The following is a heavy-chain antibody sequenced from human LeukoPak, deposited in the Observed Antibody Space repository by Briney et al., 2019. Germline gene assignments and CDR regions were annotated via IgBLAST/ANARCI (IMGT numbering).Heavy chain of an antibody. CDR3: ARDGSNSHAFDV. D-gene: IGHD5-24*01. CDR1: RFTFNSYW. V-gene: IGHV3-74*01. J-gene: IGHJ3*01. CDR2: IVGDGSYT. Sequence: PGGSLRLSCAASRFTFNSYWMHWVRQAPGKGLVWVSRIVGDGSYTNYADSVKGRFTISRDNAKNTLFLQMNSLRAEDTAVYYCARDGSNSHAFDVWGLGTMVTVPS.